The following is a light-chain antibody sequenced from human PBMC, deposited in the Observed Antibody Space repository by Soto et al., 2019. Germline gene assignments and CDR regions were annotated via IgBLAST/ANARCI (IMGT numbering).Light chain of an antibody. Sequence: DIQLTQSPSFLSASVGDRVTITCRASQGISSYLAWYQQPPGKAPKLLIYGASTLQRGVSSRLSGSGSGTEFTLTISSLQPEDFATYYCQHLNTYPRTFGQGTKLAVK. CDR3: QHLNTYPRT. J-gene: IGKJ2*01. CDR2: GAS. V-gene: IGKV1-9*01. CDR1: QGISSY.